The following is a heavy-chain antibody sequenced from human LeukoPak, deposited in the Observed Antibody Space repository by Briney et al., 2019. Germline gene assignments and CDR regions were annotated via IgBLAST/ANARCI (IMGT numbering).Heavy chain of an antibody. CDR1: GGSINTFY. CDR3: AKIGDAGLGSHDY. Sequence: SETLSLTRTVSGGSINTFYWSWIRQPPGKGLEWIGYISYSGNTNYNPSLKSRVTISLDTSKAQFSLKLRSVTAADTAVYYCAKIGDAGLGSHDYWGQGTLVTISS. V-gene: IGHV4-59*08. D-gene: IGHD3-10*01. J-gene: IGHJ4*02. CDR2: ISYSGNT.